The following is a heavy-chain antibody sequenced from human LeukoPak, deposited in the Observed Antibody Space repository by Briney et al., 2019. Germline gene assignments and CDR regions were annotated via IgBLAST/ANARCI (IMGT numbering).Heavy chain of an antibody. CDR1: GLTFSNYW. D-gene: IGHD3-16*01. Sequence: PGGSLRLSCAASGLTFSNYWMDWVRQAPGKGLEWVAIIKQDGSEKNYVDSVKGRFIISRDNAKNSLYLQMNTLRADDTAVYYCARDGFGTGSNWGQGTLVTVSS. J-gene: IGHJ4*02. CDR2: IKQDGSEK. V-gene: IGHV3-7*03. CDR3: ARDGFGTGSN.